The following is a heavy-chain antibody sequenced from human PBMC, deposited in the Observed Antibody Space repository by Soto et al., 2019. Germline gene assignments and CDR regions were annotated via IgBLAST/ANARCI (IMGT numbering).Heavy chain of an antibody. V-gene: IGHV4-39*01. D-gene: IGHD3-22*01. CDR2: IYYSGST. CDR3: AAMIEVKRYYGMDV. CDR1: GGSISSSSYY. Sequence: KPSETLSLTCTVSGGSISSSSYYWGWIRQPPGKGLEWIGSIYYSGSTYYNPSLKSRVTISVDTSKNQFSLKLSSVTAADTAVYYCAAMIEVKRYYGMDVWGQGTTVTVSS. J-gene: IGHJ6*02.